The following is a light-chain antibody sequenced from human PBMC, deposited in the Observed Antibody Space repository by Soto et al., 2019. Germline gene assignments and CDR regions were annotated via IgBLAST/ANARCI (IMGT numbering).Light chain of an antibody. CDR2: DAA. J-gene: IGKJ1*01. CDR1: QSISRW. CDR3: QQYSKWPRT. V-gene: IGKV1-5*01. Sequence: DSQMTQSPSTLSASVGARVASPCRASQSISRWLAWYQQKPGKAPKLLIHDAASLESGVPSRFSGSGTGTDFTLTISSLQSEDFAVYYCQQYSKWPRTFGQGTKVDIK.